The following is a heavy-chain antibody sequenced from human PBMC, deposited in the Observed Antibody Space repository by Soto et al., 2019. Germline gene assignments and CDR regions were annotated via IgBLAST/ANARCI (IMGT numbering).Heavy chain of an antibody. CDR3: TTGDIVVVPAAMRLY. D-gene: IGHD2-2*01. CDR2: IKSKTDGGTT. V-gene: IGHV3-15*01. Sequence: EVQLVESGGGLVKPGGSLRLSCAASGFTFSNAWMSWVRQAPGKGLEWVGRIKSKTDGGTTDYAAPVKGRFTISRDDSKNTLYLQMNSLKTEDTAVYYCTTGDIVVVPAAMRLYWGQGTLVTVSS. J-gene: IGHJ4*02. CDR1: GFTFSNAW.